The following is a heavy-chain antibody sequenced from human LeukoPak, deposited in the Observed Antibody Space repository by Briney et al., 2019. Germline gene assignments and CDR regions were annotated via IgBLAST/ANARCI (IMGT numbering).Heavy chain of an antibody. D-gene: IGHD5-18*01. CDR3: AKDTLSGYSYGSLDY. CDR2: ISWNSGSI. J-gene: IGHJ4*02. Sequence: GRSLRLSCAASGFTFDDYAMHWVRQAPGKGLEWVSGISWNSGSIGYADSVKGRFTISRDNAKNSLYLQMNSLRAEDMALYYCAKDTLSGYSYGSLDYWGQGTLVTVSS. CDR1: GFTFDDYA. V-gene: IGHV3-9*03.